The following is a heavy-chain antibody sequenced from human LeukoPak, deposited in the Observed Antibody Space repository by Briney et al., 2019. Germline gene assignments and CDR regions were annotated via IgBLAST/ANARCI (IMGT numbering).Heavy chain of an antibody. CDR2: ASVTGNP. Sequence: SETLSLTCTVAGGSISSRYWTWIRRPPGRGLEWIGYASVTGNPDYTLSLKSRVTISVDTSKNQFSLRLTSVTAADTAIYYGASDFTQGGGLLEYWGQGLLVTVSS. CDR3: ASDFTQGGGLLEY. J-gene: IGHJ4*02. CDR1: GGSISSRY. V-gene: IGHV4-59*11. D-gene: IGHD3-16*01.